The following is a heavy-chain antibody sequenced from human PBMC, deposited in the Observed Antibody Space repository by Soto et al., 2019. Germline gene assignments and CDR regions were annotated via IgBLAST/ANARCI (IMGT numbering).Heavy chain of an antibody. V-gene: IGHV4-30-4*01. CDR1: GGSISNVDYY. CDR2: IYNGGTT. J-gene: IGHJ1*01. CDR3: TRYLSFPEYYYDSSGHSPEAYFQH. Sequence: SETLSLTCTVSGGSISNVDYYWGWIRQSPDKGLEWIGHIYNGGTTWYNPSLTNRITISVHTSKNQFSLKLSSVTAADTAVYYCTRYLSFPEYYYDSSGHSPEAYFQHWGQGTLVTVSS. D-gene: IGHD3-22*01.